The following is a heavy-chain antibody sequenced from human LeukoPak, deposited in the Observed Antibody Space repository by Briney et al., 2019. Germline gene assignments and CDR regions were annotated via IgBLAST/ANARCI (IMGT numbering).Heavy chain of an antibody. Sequence: ETLSLTCTVSGGSISSSSYYWGWIRQPPGKGLEWVSAISGSGGSTYYADSVKGRFTISRDNSKNTLYLQMNSLRAEDTAVYYCAKDRRMYSSSPPGFDYWGQGTLVTVSS. CDR2: ISGSGGST. D-gene: IGHD6-13*01. V-gene: IGHV3-23*01. CDR1: GGSISSSSYY. CDR3: AKDRRMYSSSPPGFDY. J-gene: IGHJ4*02.